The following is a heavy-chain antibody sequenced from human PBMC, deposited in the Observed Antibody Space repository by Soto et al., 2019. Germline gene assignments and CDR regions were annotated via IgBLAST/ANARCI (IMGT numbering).Heavy chain of an antibody. CDR2: MNPNSGNT. V-gene: IGHV1-8*01. D-gene: IGHD6-6*01. Sequence: ASVKVACKASGYTFTSYDINWVRQANGQGLEWMGWMNPNSGNTGYAQKFQGRVTMTRNTSISTAYMELSSLRSEDTAVYYCARGSSSPSIYYYYYYMDVWGKGTTVTVSS. CDR1: GYTFTSYD. CDR3: ARGSSSPSIYYYYYYMDV. J-gene: IGHJ6*03.